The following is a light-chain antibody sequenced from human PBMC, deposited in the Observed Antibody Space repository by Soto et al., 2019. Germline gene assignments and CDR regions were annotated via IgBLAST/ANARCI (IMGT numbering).Light chain of an antibody. CDR1: QSIGSW. J-gene: IGKJ1*01. V-gene: IGKV1-5*03. CDR3: QQYGSYSPWT. CDR2: KAS. Sequence: DIQMTQSPSTLSASVGDRVTITCRASQSIGSWLAWYQQKPGKAPKILIYKASSLESGVPSRFSGSGSGTAVTLTISSLQPDDFASYYCQQYGSYSPWTFGQGTKVEIK.